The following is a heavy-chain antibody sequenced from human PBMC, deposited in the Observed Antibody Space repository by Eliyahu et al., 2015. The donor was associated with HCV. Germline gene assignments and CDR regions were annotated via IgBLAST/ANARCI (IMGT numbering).Heavy chain of an antibody. D-gene: IGHD2-2*01. J-gene: IGHJ4*02. CDR3: AKDLFVVVPAATAY. CDR2: ISGSGGST. CDR1: GFTFSSYA. Sequence: AASGFTFSSYAMSWVRQAPGKGLEWVSAISGSGGSTYYADSVKGRFTISRDNSKNTLYLQMNSLRAEDTAVYYCAKDLFVVVPAATAYWGQGTLVTVSS. V-gene: IGHV3-23*01.